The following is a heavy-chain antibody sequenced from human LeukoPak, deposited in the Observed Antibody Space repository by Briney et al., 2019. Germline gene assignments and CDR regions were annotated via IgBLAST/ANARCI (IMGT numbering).Heavy chain of an antibody. V-gene: IGHV3-7*01. J-gene: IGHJ6*03. CDR3: ARFGGNYYYYYYMDV. CDR2: IKQDGSEK. D-gene: IGHD3-10*01. Sequence: GGSLRLSFAASGFTFSSYGMHWVRQAPGKGLEWVANIKQDGSEKYYVDSVKGRFTISRDNAKNSLYLQMNSLRAEDTAVYYCARFGGNYYYYYYMDVWGKGTTVTVSS. CDR1: GFTFSSYG.